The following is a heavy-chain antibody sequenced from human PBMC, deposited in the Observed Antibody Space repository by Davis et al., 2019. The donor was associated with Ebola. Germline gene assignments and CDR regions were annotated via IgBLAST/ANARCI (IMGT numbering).Heavy chain of an antibody. V-gene: IGHV3-23*01. CDR3: ARDRGYCSITSCYTAFDI. J-gene: IGHJ3*02. D-gene: IGHD2-2*02. CDR2: ISGSGAIT. Sequence: GESLKISCGASGFTFSNYAMNWVRQAPGKGLEWVSTISGSGAITYYVDSVKGRFTISRDNAKNSLFLQMNSLRAEDTALYHCARDRGYCSITSCYTAFDIWGQGTMVSVSS. CDR1: GFTFSNYA.